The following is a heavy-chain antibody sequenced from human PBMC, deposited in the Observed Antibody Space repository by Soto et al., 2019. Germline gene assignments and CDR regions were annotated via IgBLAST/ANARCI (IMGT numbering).Heavy chain of an antibody. V-gene: IGHV4-30-4*01. J-gene: IGHJ5*02. D-gene: IGHD6-19*01. CDR3: ARVPLLNIAVAGTGWFDP. CDR2: IYYSGST. CDR1: GGSISSGDYY. Sequence: SETLSLTCTVSGGSISSGDYYWSWIRQPPGEGLEWIGYIYYSGSTYYNPSLKSRVTISVDTSKNQFSLKLSSVTAADTAVYYCARVPLLNIAVAGTGWFDPWGQGTLVTVSS.